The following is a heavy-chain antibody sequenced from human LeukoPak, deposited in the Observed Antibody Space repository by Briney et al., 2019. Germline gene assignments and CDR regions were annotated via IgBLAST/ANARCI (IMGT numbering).Heavy chain of an antibody. CDR3: ARHRRGGYNFFDY. CDR1: GGSISSYY. J-gene: IGHJ4*02. V-gene: IGHV4-4*09. D-gene: IGHD5-24*01. CDR2: IYTSGST. Sequence: SETLSLTCTVSGGSISSYYWSWIRQPPGKGLEWIGYIYTSGSTNYNPSLKSRVTISVDTSKNHFSLKLSSVTAADTAVYYCARHRRGGYNFFDYWGQGTLVTVSS.